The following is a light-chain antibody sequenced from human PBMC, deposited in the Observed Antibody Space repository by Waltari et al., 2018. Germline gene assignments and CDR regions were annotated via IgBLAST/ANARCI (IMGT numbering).Light chain of an antibody. CDR2: EVT. Sequence: QSALTQPASVSGSPGLSITISCTGINSDAGNYNLVSWYQHHPGKAPKVMIYEVTKRPSGVSNRFAGSKSGNTASLTISGLQAEDEADYYCCSYAGSTTSVMFGGGTKLTVL. CDR3: CSYAGSTTSVM. V-gene: IGLV2-23*02. CDR1: NSDAGNYNL. J-gene: IGLJ3*02.